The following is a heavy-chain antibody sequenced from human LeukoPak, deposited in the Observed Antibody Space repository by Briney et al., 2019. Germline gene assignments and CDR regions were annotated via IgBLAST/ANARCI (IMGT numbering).Heavy chain of an antibody. J-gene: IGHJ3*02. Sequence: SQTLSLTCAVSGGSISSGGYSWGWIRQPPGKGLEWIGYIYHSGSTYYNPSLKSRVTISVDRSKNQFSLKLSSVTAADTAVYYCARESSGYSSSWYGSAFDIWGQGTMVTVSS. CDR3: ARESSGYSSSWYGSAFDI. CDR2: IYHSGST. D-gene: IGHD6-13*01. CDR1: GGSISSGGYS. V-gene: IGHV4-30-2*01.